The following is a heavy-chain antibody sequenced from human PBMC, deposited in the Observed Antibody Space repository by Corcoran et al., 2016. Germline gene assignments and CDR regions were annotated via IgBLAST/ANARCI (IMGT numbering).Heavy chain of an antibody. CDR2: IAWDGDK. V-gene: IGHV2-70*01. D-gene: IGHD3-10*01. CDR1: GFSLTTNGLC. Sequence: QVTLRESGPALVKPTQTLTLTCTFSGFSLTTNGLCVSWIRQPPGQALEWLALIAWDGDKYYRTSLKPRLTISRDTSKNQVVLTMTNMEQVDTATYYCARTTSVDNGFDPWGQGTLVTVSS. CDR3: ARTTSVDNGFDP. J-gene: IGHJ5*02.